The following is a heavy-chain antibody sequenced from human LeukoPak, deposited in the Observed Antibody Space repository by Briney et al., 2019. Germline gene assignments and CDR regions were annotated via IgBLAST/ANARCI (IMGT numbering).Heavy chain of an antibody. CDR2: INHSGST. Sequence: SETPSLTCAVYGGSFSGYYWSWIRQPPGKGLEWIGEINHSGSTNYNPSLKSRVTISVDTSKNQFSLKLSSVTAADTAVYYCARGIHNIVVVPAAAAYYYYYYMDVWGKGTTVTVSS. V-gene: IGHV4-34*01. J-gene: IGHJ6*03. CDR1: GGSFSGYY. CDR3: ARGIHNIVVVPAAAAYYYYYYMDV. D-gene: IGHD2-2*01.